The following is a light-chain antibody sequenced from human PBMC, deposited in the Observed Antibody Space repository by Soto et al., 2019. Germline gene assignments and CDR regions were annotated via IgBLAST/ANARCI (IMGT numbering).Light chain of an antibody. Sequence: SQMAXXPSSLSASVRDRVVISCLTSQDIRNKVGLYQQKPGQAPKLLIFGASTLHSGVPSRFSGSGSGTRFTLTITSLQPDDFATYYCQQYKSYPLTFGGGTKVDI. J-gene: IGKJ4*01. CDR3: QQYKSYPLT. V-gene: IGKV1-6*01. CDR1: QDIRNK. CDR2: GAS.